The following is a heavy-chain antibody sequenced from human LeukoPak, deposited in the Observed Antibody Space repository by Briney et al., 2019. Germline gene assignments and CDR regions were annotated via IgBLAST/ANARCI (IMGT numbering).Heavy chain of an antibody. CDR2: IYHSGST. CDR3: ARIHGYSTGWYYFDY. J-gene: IGHJ4*02. CDR1: GYSIRSGYH. Sequence: SETLSLTCTVSGYSIRSGYHWGWIRQPPGKGLEWIGSIYHSGSTYYNPSLKSRATISVDTSKNQFSLKLNSVTAADTAVYYCARIHGYSTGWYYFDYWGQGTLVTVSS. D-gene: IGHD6-19*01. V-gene: IGHV4-38-2*02.